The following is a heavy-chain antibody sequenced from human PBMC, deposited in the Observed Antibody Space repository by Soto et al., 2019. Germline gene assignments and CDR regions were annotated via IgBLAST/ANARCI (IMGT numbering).Heavy chain of an antibody. CDR1: GFTFSSYA. J-gene: IGHJ6*02. V-gene: IGHV3-23*01. CDR2: ISGSGGST. D-gene: IGHD3-3*01. CDR3: AKSRRRITIFGVVIFQYGMDV. Sequence: GGSLRLSCAASGFTFSSYAMSWVRQAPGKGLEWVSAISGSGGSTYYADSVKGRFTISRDNSKNTLYLQMNSLRAEDTAVYYCAKSRRRITIFGVVIFQYGMDVWGQGTTVTV.